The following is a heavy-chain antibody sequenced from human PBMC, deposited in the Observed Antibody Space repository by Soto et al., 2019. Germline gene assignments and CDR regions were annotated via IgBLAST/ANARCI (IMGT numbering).Heavy chain of an antibody. Sequence: SETLSLTYTVSGGSISSSSYYWGWIRQPPGKGLEWIGSIYYSGSTYYNPSLKSRVTISVDTSKNQFSLKLSSVTAADTAVYYCARRVIITMVRGGYGTYNWFDPWGQG. CDR2: IYYSGST. D-gene: IGHD3-10*01. J-gene: IGHJ5*02. CDR3: ARRVIITMVRGGYGTYNWFDP. CDR1: GGSISSSSYY. V-gene: IGHV4-39*01.